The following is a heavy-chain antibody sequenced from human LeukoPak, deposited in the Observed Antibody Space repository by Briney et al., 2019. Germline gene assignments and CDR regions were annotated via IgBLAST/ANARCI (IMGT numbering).Heavy chain of an antibody. V-gene: IGHV4-59*08. Sequence: PSETLSLTCTGSGGSISSYYWSWIRQPPGKGLGWIGYIYYSGNTNHNPSLKSRVTISLDTSKNQFSLQLSSVTAADTAVYYCARRTMYSRYDYWGQGTLVTVSS. D-gene: IGHD6-13*01. CDR3: ARRTMYSRYDY. CDR2: IYYSGNT. CDR1: GGSISSYY. J-gene: IGHJ4*02.